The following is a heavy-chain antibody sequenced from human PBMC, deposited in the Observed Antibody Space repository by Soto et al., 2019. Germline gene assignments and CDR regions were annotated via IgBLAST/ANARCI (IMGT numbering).Heavy chain of an antibody. V-gene: IGHV4-31*03. CDR1: GGSISSGDYY. J-gene: IGHJ5*02. CDR2: IYYSGST. Sequence: QVQLQESGPGLVKPSQTLSLTCTVSGGSISSGDYYWSWIRQHPGKGLEWIGYIYYSGSTYYNPSRKSRVTIPVDTSKNQFSLKLSSVTAADTAVYYCARWWSGSRQGFDPWGQGTLVTVSS. D-gene: IGHD3-3*01. CDR3: ARWWSGSRQGFDP.